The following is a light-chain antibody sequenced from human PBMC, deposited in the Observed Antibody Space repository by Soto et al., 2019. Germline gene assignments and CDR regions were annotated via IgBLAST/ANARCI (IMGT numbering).Light chain of an antibody. CDR1: QFIGNY. J-gene: IGKJ1*01. CDR2: DAS. Sequence: DNQMTHSLSSLSPSAADRTTTTCNSSQFIGNYLNWYQQKPGKAQKLLIFDASNLHTGVPSRFSGSGSGTEFTLTISSLQHDDFATYYCQQYNSYWGTFGQGTKVDIK. CDR3: QQYNSYWGT. V-gene: IGKV1-33*01.